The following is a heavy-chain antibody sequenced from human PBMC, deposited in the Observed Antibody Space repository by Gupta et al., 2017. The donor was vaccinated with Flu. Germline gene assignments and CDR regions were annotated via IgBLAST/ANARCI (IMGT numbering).Heavy chain of an antibody. Sequence: VELEESGGGVVQPERSLRLSCAASGFSFSHYGMNWVRQTQGKGLECLAVISFDDSSLFYADSVRGRFTSSRANSKDTVYLQLNTARVEDTALYYGARAAMVAGNNWFFDIWGRGTRVTVSS. CDR2: ISFDDSSL. J-gene: IGHJ2*01. D-gene: IGHD5-18*01. V-gene: IGHV3-33*08. CDR3: ARAAMVAGNNWFFDI. CDR1: GFSFSHYG.